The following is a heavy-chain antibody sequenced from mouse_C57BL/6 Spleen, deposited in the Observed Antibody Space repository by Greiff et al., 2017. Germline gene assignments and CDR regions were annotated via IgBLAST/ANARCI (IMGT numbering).Heavy chain of an antibody. CDR2: IYPGSGST. V-gene: IGHV1-55*01. CDR1: GFTFTSYW. J-gene: IGHJ3*01. CDR3: ARWGDAAY. Sequence: VQLLQSGAELVKPGASVKMSCKASGFTFTSYWITWVKQRPGQGLEWIGDIYPGSGSTNYTEKFKSQATLTVDTSSSTAYMQLSSLTSEDSAVYYCARWGDAAYWGQGTLVTVSA.